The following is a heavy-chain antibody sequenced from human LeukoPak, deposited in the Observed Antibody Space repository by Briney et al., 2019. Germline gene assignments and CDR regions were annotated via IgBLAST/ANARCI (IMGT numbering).Heavy chain of an antibody. V-gene: IGHV4-34*01. CDR3: ARGSPHSRY. Sequence: SETLSLTCAVYSGSFRGYYWSWIRQPPGKGLEWIGEINHSGSTNYNPSLKSRVTISVDTSKNQFPLKLSSVTAADTAVYYCARGSPHSRYWGQGTLVTVSS. CDR2: INHSGST. J-gene: IGHJ4*02. CDR1: SGSFRGYY.